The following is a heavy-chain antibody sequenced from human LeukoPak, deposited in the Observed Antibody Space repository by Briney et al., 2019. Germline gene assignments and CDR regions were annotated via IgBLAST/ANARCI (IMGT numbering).Heavy chain of an antibody. D-gene: IGHD2-2*03. CDR1: GFTFSDYY. Sequence: GGSLRLSCAASGFTFSDYYMSWIRQAPGKGLEWVSYISSSGGTIYYADSVKGRFTISRDNAKNSLYLQMNSLRAEDTAVYYCARDLRGWINRGAFGIWGQGTMVTVSS. V-gene: IGHV3-11*01. CDR3: ARDLRGWINRGAFGI. CDR2: ISSSGGTI. J-gene: IGHJ3*02.